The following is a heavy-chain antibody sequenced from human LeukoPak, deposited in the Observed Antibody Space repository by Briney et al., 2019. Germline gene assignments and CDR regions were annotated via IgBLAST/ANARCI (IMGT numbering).Heavy chain of an antibody. J-gene: IGHJ4*02. CDR2: ISYDGSNK. CDR1: GFTFSSYG. D-gene: IGHD5/OR15-5a*01. Sequence: GGSLRLSCAASGFTFSSYGMHWVRQAPGKGLEWVAVISYDGSNKYYADSVKGRFTISRDNSKNTLYLQMNSLRAEDTAVYYCANGPYSVYDFSFDYWGQGTLVTVSS. V-gene: IGHV3-30*18. CDR3: ANGPYSVYDFSFDY.